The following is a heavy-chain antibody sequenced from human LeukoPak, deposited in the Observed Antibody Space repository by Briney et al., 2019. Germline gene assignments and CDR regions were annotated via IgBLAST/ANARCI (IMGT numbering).Heavy chain of an antibody. V-gene: IGHV4-59*08. J-gene: IGHJ5*02. CDR1: GGSISSYY. CDR2: IYYSGST. CDR3: ARRVGWELRNWFDP. Sequence: SETLSLICTVSGGSISSYYWSWIRQPPGKGLEWIGYIYYSGSTNYNPSLKSRVTISVDTSKNQFSLKLSSVTAADTAVYYCARRVGWELRNWFDPWGQGTLVTVSS. D-gene: IGHD1-26*01.